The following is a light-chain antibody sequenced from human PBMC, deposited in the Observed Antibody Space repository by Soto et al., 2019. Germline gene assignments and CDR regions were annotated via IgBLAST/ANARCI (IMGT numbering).Light chain of an antibody. CDR2: AAS. CDR1: QTISGF. Sequence: DIQMTQSPSSLSASGGDRVAITCRASQTISGFLNWYQQKPGEAPKLLIYAASTLQSGVPSRFSGSGSGTDFTLTISSLQPEDFATYYCQQSYIAPLTFGGGTRVEI. J-gene: IGKJ4*01. V-gene: IGKV1-39*01. CDR3: QQSYIAPLT.